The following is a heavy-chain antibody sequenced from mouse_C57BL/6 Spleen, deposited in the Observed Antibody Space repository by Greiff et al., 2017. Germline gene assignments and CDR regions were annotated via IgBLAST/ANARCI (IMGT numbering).Heavy chain of an antibody. D-gene: IGHD2-5*01. Sequence: EVQLQQSGPVLVKPGASVKMSCKASGYTFTDYYMNWVKQSHGKSLEWIGVINPYNGGTSYNQKFKGKATLTVEQSSSTAYMELNSLTSDDSAVYYCAREVYSNYPYAMDYWGQGTSVTVSS. CDR1: GYTFTDYY. CDR2: INPYNGGT. V-gene: IGHV1-19*01. J-gene: IGHJ4*01. CDR3: AREVYSNYPYAMDY.